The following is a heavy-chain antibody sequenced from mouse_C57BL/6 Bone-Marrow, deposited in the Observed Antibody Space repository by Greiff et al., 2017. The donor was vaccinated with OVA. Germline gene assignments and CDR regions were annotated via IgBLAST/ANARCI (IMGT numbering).Heavy chain of an antibody. CDR3: ARRHGSSYGDYAMDY. D-gene: IGHD1-1*01. CDR2: INPNNGGT. V-gene: IGHV1-18*01. J-gene: IGHJ4*01. CDR1: GYTFTDYN. Sequence: VQLQQSGPELVKPGASVKIPCKASGYTFTDYNMDWVKQSHGKSLEWIGDINPNNGGTIYNQKFKGKATLTVDKSSSTAYMELRSLTSEDTAVYYGARRHGSSYGDYAMDYWGQGTSVTVSS.